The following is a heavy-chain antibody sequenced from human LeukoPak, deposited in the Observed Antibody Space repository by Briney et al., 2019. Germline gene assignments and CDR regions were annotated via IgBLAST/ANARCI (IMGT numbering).Heavy chain of an antibody. J-gene: IGHJ6*03. CDR1: GFTVSSNY. CDR3: AKDGVMSTVSYYYYMDV. CDR2: ISGSGGGT. Sequence: GGSLRLSCAASGFTVSSNYMSWVRQAPGKGLEWVSGISGSGGGTYYADSVKGRFTISRDNSKNTLYLQMNSLRAEDTAVYYCAKDGVMSTVSYYYYMDVWGKGTTVTVSS. V-gene: IGHV3-23*01. D-gene: IGHD4-11*01.